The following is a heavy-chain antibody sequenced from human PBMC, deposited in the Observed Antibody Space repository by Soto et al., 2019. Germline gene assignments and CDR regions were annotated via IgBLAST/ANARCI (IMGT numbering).Heavy chain of an antibody. Sequence: SQTLSLTCAISGDSVSSNSAAWNWIRQSPSRGLEWLGRTYYRSKWYNDYAVSVKSRITINPDTSKNQFSLQLNSVTPEDTAVYCCARDYYGSGSYLQKYYFDYWGQGTLVTVSS. CDR3: ARDYYGSGSYLQKYYFDY. CDR2: TYYRSKWYN. CDR1: GDSVSSNSAA. V-gene: IGHV6-1*01. J-gene: IGHJ4*02. D-gene: IGHD3-10*01.